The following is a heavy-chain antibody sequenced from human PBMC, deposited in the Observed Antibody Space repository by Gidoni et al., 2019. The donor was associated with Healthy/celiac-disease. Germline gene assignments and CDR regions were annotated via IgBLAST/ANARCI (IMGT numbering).Heavy chain of an antibody. J-gene: IGHJ6*03. CDR3: ARVVVPAAILGWRRYYYYMDV. CDR2: INHSGST. D-gene: IGHD2-2*02. Sequence: QVQLQQWGAGLLKPSETLSLTCAVYGGSFSGYYWSWIRQPPGKGLEWIGEINHSGSTNYNPSLKSRVTISVDTSKNQFSLKLSSVTAADTAVYYCARVVVPAAILGWRRYYYYMDVWGKGTTVTVSS. CDR1: GGSFSGYY. V-gene: IGHV4-34*01.